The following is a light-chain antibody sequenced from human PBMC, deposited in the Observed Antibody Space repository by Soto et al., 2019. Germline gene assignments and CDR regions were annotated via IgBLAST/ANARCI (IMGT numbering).Light chain of an antibody. CDR2: GAS. CDR1: QGVSSSY. J-gene: IGKJ3*01. CDR3: HLGFT. V-gene: IGKV3-20*01. Sequence: VFTPAPGTPSLSPGERAPLSRRGSQGVSSSYLAWYQQKPGQAPRLLIYGASSRATGIPDRFSGSGSGTNFTLTISRLEPEDFAVYYCHLGFTFGPGTKVDIK.